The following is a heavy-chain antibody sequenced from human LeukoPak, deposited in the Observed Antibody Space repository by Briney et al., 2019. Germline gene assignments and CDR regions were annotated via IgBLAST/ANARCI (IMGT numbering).Heavy chain of an antibody. D-gene: IGHD3-10*01. CDR1: GGSISSGGYS. J-gene: IGHJ5*02. V-gene: IGHV4-30-2*01. Sequence: SETLSLTCAVSGGSISSGGYSWSWIRQPPGKGLEWIGYIYHSGSTYYNPSLKGRVTISVDRAKNQFSLKLSSVTAADTAVYYCATMVRGEGRFDPWGQGTLVTVSS. CDR3: ATMVRGEGRFDP. CDR2: IYHSGST.